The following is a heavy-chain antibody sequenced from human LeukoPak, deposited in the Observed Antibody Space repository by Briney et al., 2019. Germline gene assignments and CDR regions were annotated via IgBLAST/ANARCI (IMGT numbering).Heavy chain of an antibody. D-gene: IGHD6-13*01. CDR2: IYSSDYDT. J-gene: IGHJ6*03. Sequence: PGESLKISCKASGYSFTSYWIGWVRQMPGKGLEWVGIIYSSDYDTRYSQSFQGQTTISADKSISTAYLQWSSLKASDPAMYYCPRHGYSSGWYTNWSYDYCIEVWGKGTTVTVSS. V-gene: IGHV5-51*01. CDR1: GYSFTSYW. CDR3: PRHGYSSGWYTNWSYDYCIEV.